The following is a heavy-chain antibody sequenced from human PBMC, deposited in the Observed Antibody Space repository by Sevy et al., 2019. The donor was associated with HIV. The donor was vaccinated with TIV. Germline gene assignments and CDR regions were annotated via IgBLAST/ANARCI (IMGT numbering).Heavy chain of an antibody. CDR2: IIPVIVAS. CDR1: GDTFNTNS. CDR3: ARERVDTSMVSFDF. D-gene: IGHD5-18*01. Sequence: ASVKVSCKTYGDTFNTNSINWVRQAPGQGLEWLGGIIPVIVASNYAQKFRDRVTITADASTTTVYMEMSGPKSDDTAVYYCARERVDTSMVSFDFWGQGTLVTVSS. J-gene: IGHJ4*02. V-gene: IGHV1-69*13.